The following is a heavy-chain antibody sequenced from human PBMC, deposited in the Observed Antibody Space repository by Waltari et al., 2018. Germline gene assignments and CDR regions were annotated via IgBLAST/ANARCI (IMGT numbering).Heavy chain of an antibody. Sequence: QVQLQESGPGLVKPSETLSLTCTVSGGSISSYYWSWVRQPPGKGLEWIGYIYYSGSTNYNPSLKSRVSISVDSSKNHFSLKLNSVTAADTAVYFCARGGDGYIPFDYWGQGTLVTVSS. D-gene: IGHD5-12*01. CDR1: GGSISSYY. J-gene: IGHJ4*02. CDR3: ARGGDGYIPFDY. V-gene: IGHV4-59*01. CDR2: IYYSGST.